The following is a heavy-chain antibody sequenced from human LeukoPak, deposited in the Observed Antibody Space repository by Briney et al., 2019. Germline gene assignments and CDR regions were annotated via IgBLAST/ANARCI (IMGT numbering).Heavy chain of an antibody. J-gene: IGHJ6*02. V-gene: IGHV1-24*01. D-gene: IGHD6-13*01. CDR2: FDPEDGET. CDR1: GYTLTELS. CDR3: ATGSSWYQKYYYYYGMDV. Sequence: ASVKVSCKVSGYTLTELSIHWVRQAPGKGLEWMGGFDPEDGETIYAQKFQGRVTMTEDTSTDTAYMELSSLRSEDTAVYYCATGSSWYQKYYYYYGMDVWGQGTTVTVSS.